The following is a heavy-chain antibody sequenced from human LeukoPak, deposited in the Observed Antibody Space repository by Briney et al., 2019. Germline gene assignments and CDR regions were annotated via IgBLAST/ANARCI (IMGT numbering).Heavy chain of an antibody. J-gene: IGHJ4*02. CDR1: GGSISSYY. CDR3: ARGGDILTGYSYYFDY. V-gene: IGHV4-59*01. Sequence: SETLSLTCTVSGGSISSYYWSWIRQPPGQGLEWIGYIYYSGSTNYNPSLKSRVTISVDTSKNQFSLKLSSVTAADTAVYYCARGGDILTGYSYYFDYWGQGTLVTVSS. D-gene: IGHD3-9*01. CDR2: IYYSGST.